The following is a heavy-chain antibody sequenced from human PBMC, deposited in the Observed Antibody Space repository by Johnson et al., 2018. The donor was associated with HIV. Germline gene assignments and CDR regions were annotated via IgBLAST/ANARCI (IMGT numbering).Heavy chain of an antibody. Sequence: QVQLVESGGGVVQPGRSLRLSCAASGFTFSSYAMHWVRQAPGKGLEWVAVISYDGSNKYYADSVKGRFTISRDNSKNTLYLQMNSLRAEDTAVYYCARSYFDWLLLTAFDIWGQGTMVTVSS. J-gene: IGHJ3*02. CDR1: GFTFSSYA. CDR2: ISYDGSNK. V-gene: IGHV3-30-3*01. D-gene: IGHD3-9*01. CDR3: ARSYFDWLLLTAFDI.